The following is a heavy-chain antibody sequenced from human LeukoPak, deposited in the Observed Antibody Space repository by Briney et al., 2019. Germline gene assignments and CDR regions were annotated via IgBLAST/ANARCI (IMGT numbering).Heavy chain of an antibody. D-gene: IGHD3-22*01. CDR2: ISGSGGST. CDR1: GFTFSSYA. Sequence: GASLRLSCAASGFTFSSYAMSWVRQAPGKGLEWVSAISGSGGSTYYADSVKGRFTIPRDNSKNTLYLQMNSLRAEDTAVYYCAKDGRGTTTIIVEDYWGQGTLVTVSS. J-gene: IGHJ4*02. CDR3: AKDGRGTTTIIVEDY. V-gene: IGHV3-23*01.